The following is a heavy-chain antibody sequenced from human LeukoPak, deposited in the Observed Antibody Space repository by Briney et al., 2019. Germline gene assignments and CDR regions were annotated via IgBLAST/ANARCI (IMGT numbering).Heavy chain of an antibody. Sequence: SETLSLTCTVSGGSISSSSYYWGWIRQPPGKGLEWIGSIYYSGSTYYNPSLKSRVTISVDTSKNQFSLKLSSVTAADTAVYYCARVFGYSSSWYVDYFDYWGQGTLVTVSS. V-gene: IGHV4-39*07. CDR3: ARVFGYSSSWYVDYFDY. D-gene: IGHD6-13*01. CDR2: IYYSGST. CDR1: GGSISSSSYY. J-gene: IGHJ4*02.